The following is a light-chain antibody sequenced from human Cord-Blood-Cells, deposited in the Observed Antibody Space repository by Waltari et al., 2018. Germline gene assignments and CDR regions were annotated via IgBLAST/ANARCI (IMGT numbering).Light chain of an antibody. CDR3: QQYYSYSWT. J-gene: IGKJ1*01. Sequence: DIQMTQSPSTLYASVVDKVTITCRASQSISSWLAWYQQKPGKAPELLIYDASSLESGVPSRFSGSGSGTEFTLTISCLQPDDFATYYCQQYYSYSWTFGQGTKVEIK. CDR2: DAS. CDR1: QSISSW. V-gene: IGKV1-5*01.